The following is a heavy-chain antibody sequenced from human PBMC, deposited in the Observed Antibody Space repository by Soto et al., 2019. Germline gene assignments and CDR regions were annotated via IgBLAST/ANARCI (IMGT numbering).Heavy chain of an antibody. CDR3: ARDPAWGSLDY. CDR2: INHVGSEI. CDR1: GFTFSSSW. J-gene: IGHJ4*02. D-gene: IGHD7-27*01. V-gene: IGHV3-7*01. Sequence: GGSLRLSCAASGFTFSSSWMSWVRQAPGKRLEWVADINHVGSEILYVDSVKGRYTVSRDNTKNSVYLQMNSLRVEDTALYYCARDPAWGSLDYWGLGTLVTVSS.